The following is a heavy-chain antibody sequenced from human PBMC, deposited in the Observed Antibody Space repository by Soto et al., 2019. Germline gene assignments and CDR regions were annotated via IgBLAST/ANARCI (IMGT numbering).Heavy chain of an antibody. CDR3: ASDPGERWLQFGY. D-gene: IGHD5-12*01. V-gene: IGHV3-23*01. CDR2: ISGSGGST. CDR1: GFTFSSYA. Sequence: GGSLRLSCAASGFTFSSYAMSWVRQAPGKGLEWVSAISGSGGSTYYADFVKGRFTISRDNSKNTLYLQMNSLRAEDTAVYYCASDPGERWLQFGYWGQGTLVTVSS. J-gene: IGHJ4*02.